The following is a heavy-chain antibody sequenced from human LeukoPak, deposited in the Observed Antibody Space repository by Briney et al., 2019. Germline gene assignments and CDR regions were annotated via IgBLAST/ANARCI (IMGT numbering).Heavy chain of an antibody. CDR1: GFTFGDYA. Sequence: GGSLRLSCTASGFTFGDYAMSWVRQAPVKGLEWVGFIRSKAYGGTTEYAASVKGRFTISRDDSKSIAYLQMNSLKTEDTAVYYCTRDATYYYDSSGYTAGYWGQGTLVTVSS. CDR2: IRSKAYGGTT. V-gene: IGHV3-49*04. D-gene: IGHD3-22*01. CDR3: TRDATYYYDSSGYTAGY. J-gene: IGHJ4*02.